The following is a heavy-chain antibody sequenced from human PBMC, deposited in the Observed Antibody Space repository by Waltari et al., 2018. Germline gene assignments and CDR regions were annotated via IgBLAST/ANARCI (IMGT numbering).Heavy chain of an antibody. D-gene: IGHD3-9*01. Sequence: QVQLQESGPGLVKPSETLSLTCAVSGYSISSGYYWGWIRQPPGKGLEWIGSIYHSGSTYYNPSLKSRVTISVDTSKNQFSLKLSSVTAADTAVYYCARGFYDILTGYYSGSDYWGQGTLVTVSS. V-gene: IGHV4-38-2*01. CDR3: ARGFYDILTGYYSGSDY. CDR2: IYHSGST. J-gene: IGHJ4*02. CDR1: GYSISSGYY.